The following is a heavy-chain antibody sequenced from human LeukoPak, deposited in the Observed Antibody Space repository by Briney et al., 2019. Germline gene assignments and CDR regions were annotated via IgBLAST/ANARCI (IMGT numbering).Heavy chain of an antibody. CDR2: ISSFSSNI. V-gene: IGHV3-48*02. Sequence: GGSLRLSCAASGFTFSSYSINWVRQAPGKGLEWVSYISSFSSNIYYPDSVKGRFTISRDNAKNSLYLQMNRLRDEDTAVYYCARGSYGAVDYWGQGTLVTISS. D-gene: IGHD4/OR15-4a*01. CDR3: ARGSYGAVDY. J-gene: IGHJ4*02. CDR1: GFTFSSYS.